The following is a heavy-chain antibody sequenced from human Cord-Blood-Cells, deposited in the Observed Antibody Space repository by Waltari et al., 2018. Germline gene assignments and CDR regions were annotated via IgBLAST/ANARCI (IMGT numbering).Heavy chain of an antibody. CDR3: ARGARIPNWFDP. CDR1: GYTFTSYD. V-gene: IGHV1-8*01. Sequence: QVQLVQSGAEVKKPGASVKVSCKAPGYTFTSYDINWVRQATGHGLEWMGWMNPNSGNTGYAQKFQGRVTMTRNTSISTAYMELSSLRSEDTAVYYCARGARIPNWFDPWGQGTLVTVSS. J-gene: IGHJ5*02. D-gene: IGHD5-12*01. CDR2: MNPNSGNT.